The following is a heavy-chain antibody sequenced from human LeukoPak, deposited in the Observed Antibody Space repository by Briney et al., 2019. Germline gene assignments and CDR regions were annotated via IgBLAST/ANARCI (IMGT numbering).Heavy chain of an antibody. CDR1: GFTFSSYA. J-gene: IGHJ6*02. Sequence: GGSLRLSCAASGFTFSSYAMSWVRQAPGKGLEWVSAISGSGGSTYYADSVKGRFTISRDNSKNTLYLQMNSLRAEDTAVYYCARDLEGYCSGGSCYSEGMDVWGQGTTVTFSS. D-gene: IGHD2-15*01. V-gene: IGHV3-23*01. CDR2: ISGSGGST. CDR3: ARDLEGYCSGGSCYSEGMDV.